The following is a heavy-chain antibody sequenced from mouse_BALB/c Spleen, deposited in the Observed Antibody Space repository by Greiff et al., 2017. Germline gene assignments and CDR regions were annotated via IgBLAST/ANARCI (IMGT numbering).Heavy chain of an antibody. J-gene: IGHJ2*01. Sequence: DVQLVESGGGLVKPGGSLKLSCAASGFTFSDYYMYWVRQTPEKRLEWVATISDGGSYTYYPDSVKGRFTISRDNAKNNLYLQMSSLKSEDTAMYYCARGGHYFDYWGQGTTLTVSS. CDR2: ISDGGSYT. CDR1: GFTFSDYY. CDR3: ARGGHYFDY. V-gene: IGHV5-4*02. D-gene: IGHD3-3*01.